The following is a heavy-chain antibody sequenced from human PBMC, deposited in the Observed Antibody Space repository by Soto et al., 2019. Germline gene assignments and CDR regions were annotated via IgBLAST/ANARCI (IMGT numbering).Heavy chain of an antibody. J-gene: IGHJ4*02. Sequence: QVQLVQSGAEVKKPGSSVKVSCKASGGTFSSYAISWVRQAPGQGLEWMGGIIPIFGTANDAQKFQGRVTITADESTRTAYMELSSLRSEDTAVYYCARDSSPITMVRGVIMYLDYWGQGTLVTVSS. CDR3: ARDSSPITMVRGVIMYLDY. CDR2: IIPIFGTA. CDR1: GGTFSSYA. D-gene: IGHD3-10*01. V-gene: IGHV1-69*01.